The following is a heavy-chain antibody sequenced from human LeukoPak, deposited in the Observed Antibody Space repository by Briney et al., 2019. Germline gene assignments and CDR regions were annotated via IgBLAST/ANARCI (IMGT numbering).Heavy chain of an antibody. CDR2: IYYSGST. CDR3: ARHGSSSSPEFDY. J-gene: IGHJ4*02. V-gene: IGHV4-59*08. Sequence: SETLSLTCTASGGSISSYYWSWIRQPPGKGLEWIGYIYYSGSTNYNPSLKSRVTISVDTSKNQFSLKLSSVTAADTAVYYCARHGSSSSPEFDYWGQGTLVTVSS. D-gene: IGHD6-6*01. CDR1: GGSISSYY.